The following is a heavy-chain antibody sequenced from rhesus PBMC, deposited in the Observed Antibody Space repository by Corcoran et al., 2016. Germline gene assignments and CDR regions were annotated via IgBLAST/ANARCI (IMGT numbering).Heavy chain of an antibody. CDR3: ATDITGTTWPSDY. V-gene: IGHV4-160*01. Sequence: QVQLQESGPGLVKPSETLSLPCAVSGGALSSTYWRWFRHPPGKGLEWIGRIYGNGGSTDYNPSLKSRVTISTDKSKNQFSLKLSSVTAADTAVYYCATDITGTTWPSDYWGQGVLVTVSS. J-gene: IGHJ4*01. CDR1: GGALSSTY. D-gene: IGHD1-26*01. CDR2: IYGNGGST.